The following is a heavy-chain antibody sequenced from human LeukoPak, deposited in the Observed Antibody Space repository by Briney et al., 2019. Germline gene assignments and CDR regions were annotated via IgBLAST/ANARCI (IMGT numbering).Heavy chain of an antibody. J-gene: IGHJ6*02. V-gene: IGHV3-48*03. CDR2: ISSSGRTI. CDR3: ARVYMVTPLYGMDV. D-gene: IGHD2-21*02. CDR1: GLTCRSCK. Sequence: QAGGSQSLSCTASGLTCRSCKINCAPHAPEEALEGLSYISSSGRTIYYADSVKGRFTISRDNAKNSLYLQMNSLRAEDTAVYYCARVYMVTPLYGMDVWGQGTTVTVSS.